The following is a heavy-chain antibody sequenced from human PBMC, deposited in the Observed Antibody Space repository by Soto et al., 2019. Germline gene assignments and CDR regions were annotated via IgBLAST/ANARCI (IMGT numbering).Heavy chain of an antibody. CDR1: GFTFSSYA. CDR2: ISYDGSDK. CDR3: AKDRFLYSSSSVSYYYGMDV. D-gene: IGHD6-6*01. J-gene: IGHJ6*02. V-gene: IGHV3-30-3*01. Sequence: PGGPMRLSCAASGFTFSSYAMHWVRQAPGKGLEWVAVISYDGSDKYYADSVKGRFTISRDNSKNTLYLQMNSLRAEDTAVYYCAKDRFLYSSSSVSYYYGMDVWGQGTTVTVSS.